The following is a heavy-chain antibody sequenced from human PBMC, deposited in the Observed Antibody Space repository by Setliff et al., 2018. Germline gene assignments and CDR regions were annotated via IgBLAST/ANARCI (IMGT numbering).Heavy chain of an antibody. V-gene: IGHV1-3*01. CDR1: GFTSTNYA. CDR2: IHAGNGDT. CDR3: ASAHYYSGYIEYFQY. J-gene: IGHJ1*01. Sequence: ASVKVSCKASGFTSTNYAIHWVRQAPGQRPECMGWIHAGNGDTKYSQKFQGRVTTTRDTSASTVYMELSSLRSEDTAVYYCASAHYYSGYIEYFQYWGQGTLVTVS. D-gene: IGHD5-12*01.